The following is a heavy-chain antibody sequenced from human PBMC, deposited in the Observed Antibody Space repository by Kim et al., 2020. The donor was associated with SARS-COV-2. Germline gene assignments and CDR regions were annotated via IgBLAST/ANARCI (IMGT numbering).Heavy chain of an antibody. D-gene: IGHD5-12*01. J-gene: IGHJ6*02. Sequence: SQGRVTITRDTSASTAYMELSSLRSEDTAVYYCARDPSATPPYYYYGMDVWGQGTTVTVSS. V-gene: IGHV1-3*01. CDR3: ARDPSATPPYYYYGMDV.